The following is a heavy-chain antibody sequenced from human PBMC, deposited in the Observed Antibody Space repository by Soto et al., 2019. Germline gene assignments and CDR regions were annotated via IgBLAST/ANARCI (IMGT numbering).Heavy chain of an antibody. V-gene: IGHV3-21*01. D-gene: IGHD6-19*01. CDR1: GFTFSSYS. J-gene: IGHJ4*02. Sequence: EVQLVESGGGLVKPGGSLRLSCAASGFTFSSYSMNWVRQAPGKGLEWVSSISSSSSYIYDADSVKGRFTISRDNAKNSLYLQMNSLRAEDTAVYYCATTYLSSGWYLWCQGTLFTVSS. CDR2: ISSSSSYI. CDR3: ATTYLSSGWYL.